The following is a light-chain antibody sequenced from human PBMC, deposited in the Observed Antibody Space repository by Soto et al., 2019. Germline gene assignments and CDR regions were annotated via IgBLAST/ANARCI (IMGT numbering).Light chain of an antibody. CDR1: QSVSSSY. V-gene: IGKV3-11*01. CDR2: DAS. J-gene: IGKJ1*01. Sequence: EIGMTQYPATLSVSPGERATLSFRASQSVSSSYLAWYQQKPGQAPRLLIYDASNRATGIPARFSGSGSGTDFTLTISSLEPEDFAVYYCQQRSNWPRTFGQGTKVDIK. CDR3: QQRSNWPRT.